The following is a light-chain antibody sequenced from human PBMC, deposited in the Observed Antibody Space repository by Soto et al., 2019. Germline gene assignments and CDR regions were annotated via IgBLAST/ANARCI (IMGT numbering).Light chain of an antibody. V-gene: IGKV1-6*01. CDR3: IQDYNYPLT. Sequence: AIQMTQSPSSLSASVGDRVTITCRASQGIRSELGWYQQKPGKALNLLIYTASTLQSGVPSRFSGSGSGTDFTLTISSLQPEDFATYYCIQDYNYPLTFGGGTKVDIK. J-gene: IGKJ4*01. CDR1: QGIRSE. CDR2: TAS.